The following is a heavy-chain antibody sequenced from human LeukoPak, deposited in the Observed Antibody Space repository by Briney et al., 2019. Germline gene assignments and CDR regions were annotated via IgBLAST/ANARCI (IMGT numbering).Heavy chain of an antibody. Sequence: PGESLKISCAASGFTFSSYAMSWVRQAPGKGLEWVSAISGSGGSTYYADSVKGRFTISRDNSKNTLYLQMNNLRAEDTAVYYCAKGMSGWYRGFDYWGQGTLVTVSS. J-gene: IGHJ4*02. D-gene: IGHD6-19*01. V-gene: IGHV3-23*01. CDR3: AKGMSGWYRGFDY. CDR1: GFTFSSYA. CDR2: ISGSGGST.